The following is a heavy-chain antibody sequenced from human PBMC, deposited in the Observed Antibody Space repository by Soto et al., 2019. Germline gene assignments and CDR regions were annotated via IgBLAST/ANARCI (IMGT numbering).Heavy chain of an antibody. Sequence: HPGGSLRLSCAASGFTFSSYSMNWVRQAPGKGLEWVSYISSSSSTIYYADSVKGRFTISRDNAKNSLYLQMNSLRAEDTAVYYCARGITMVRGVGYYYGMDVWGQGTTVTVSS. CDR2: ISSSSSTI. CDR3: ARGITMVRGVGYYYGMDV. J-gene: IGHJ6*02. CDR1: GFTFSSYS. D-gene: IGHD3-10*01. V-gene: IGHV3-48*01.